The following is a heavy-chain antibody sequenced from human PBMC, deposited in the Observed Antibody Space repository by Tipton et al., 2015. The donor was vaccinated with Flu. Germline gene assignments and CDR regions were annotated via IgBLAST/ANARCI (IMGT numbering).Heavy chain of an antibody. CDR2: ISSNGSTI. V-gene: IGHV3-11*01. CDR3: ARDHPPSITVLGEVTDYFGMDV. Sequence: SLRLSCAASGFTFSDDYMSWIRQAPGKGLEWVSHISSNGSTINYADSVKGRFTISRDNAKNSLYLQMNSLRAEDTAVYYCARDHPPSITVLGEVTDYFGMDVWGQGTTVTVSS. D-gene: IGHD3-3*01. J-gene: IGHJ6*02. CDR1: GFTFSDDY.